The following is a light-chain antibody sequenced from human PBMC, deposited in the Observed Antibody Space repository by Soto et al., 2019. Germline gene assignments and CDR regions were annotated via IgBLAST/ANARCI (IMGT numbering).Light chain of an antibody. J-gene: IGKJ1*01. CDR1: QSVSSSY. Sequence: EIVLTQSPGTLSLSPCERAILSCRASQSVSSSYLAWYQQKPGQAPRLLIYGASSRATGIPDRFSGSGSGTDFTLTISRLEPEDFAVYYCQQYGSSGTFGQGTKVDI. CDR2: GAS. V-gene: IGKV3-20*01. CDR3: QQYGSSGT.